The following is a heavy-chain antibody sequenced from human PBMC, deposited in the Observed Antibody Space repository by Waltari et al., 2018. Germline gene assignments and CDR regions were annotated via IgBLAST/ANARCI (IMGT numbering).Heavy chain of an antibody. CDR2: IYYSGST. Sequence: QLQLQESGPGLVKPSETLSLTCTVSGGSISSSSYYWGWIRQPPGKGLEGIGSIYYSGSTYYNPSLKSRVTISVDTSKNQFSLKLSSVTAADTAVYYCARRFWSGSNWFDPWGQGTLVTVSS. CDR1: GGSISSSSYY. D-gene: IGHD3-3*01. J-gene: IGHJ5*02. V-gene: IGHV4-39*01. CDR3: ARRFWSGSNWFDP.